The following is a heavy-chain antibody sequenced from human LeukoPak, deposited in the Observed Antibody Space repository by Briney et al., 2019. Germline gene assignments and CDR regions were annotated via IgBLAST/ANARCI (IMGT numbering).Heavy chain of an antibody. CDR1: GFTFNNYG. CDR2: ISYDGRNI. D-gene: IGHD2-2*01. CDR3: AKGPLRGTAAAIDY. V-gene: IGHV3-30*18. Sequence: GGSLRLSCAASGFTFNNYGMHWVRQAPGRGLEWVAVISYDGRNIHYPDSVKGRFTISRDISTDTLWLQMDSLRTEDTAVYYCAKGPLRGTAAAIDYWGQGTLVTVSS. J-gene: IGHJ4*02.